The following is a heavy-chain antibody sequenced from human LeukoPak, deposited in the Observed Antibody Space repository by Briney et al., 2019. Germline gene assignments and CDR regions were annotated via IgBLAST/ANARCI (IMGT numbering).Heavy chain of an antibody. D-gene: IGHD1-20*01. J-gene: IGHJ5*02. CDR3: ARDTYNWNVDAFDP. CDR1: GGPINSSHYY. V-gene: IGHV4-39*02. Sequence: SETLSLTCTVSGGPINSSHYYWGWIRQPPGKGLEWIGNIYYSGTTYYNPSLKSRISISVDTSKNQFSLKLTSVTAADTAIYYCARDTYNWNVDAFDPWGQGTLVTVSS. CDR2: IYYSGTT.